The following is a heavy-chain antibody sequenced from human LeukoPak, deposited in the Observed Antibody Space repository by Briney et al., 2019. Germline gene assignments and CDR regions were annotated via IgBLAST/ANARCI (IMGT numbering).Heavy chain of an antibody. CDR1: GFTFSSYG. J-gene: IGHJ6*03. CDR3: AKGSKEVLLTRDHCMDV. V-gene: IGHV3-30*02. Sequence: PGGSLRLSCAASGFTFSSYGMHWVRQAPGKGLEWVAFIRYDGSNKYYADSVKGRFTISRDNSKNTLYLQVNSLRAEDTAVYYCAKGSKEVLLTRDHCMDVWGKGTTVTISS. D-gene: IGHD3-3*01. CDR2: IRYDGSNK.